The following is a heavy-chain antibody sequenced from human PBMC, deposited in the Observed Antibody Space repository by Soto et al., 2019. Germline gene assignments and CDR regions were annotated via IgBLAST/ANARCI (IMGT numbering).Heavy chain of an antibody. CDR1: GGSISSSSCH. V-gene: IGHV4-39*01. Sequence: SSETLSLTCTVSGGSISSSSCHWGWIRQPPGKGLEWIASIKYSGTTFYNPSLKSRVTLSVDTSKNQFALKLSSVTAAETAVYYCARHDCSGGSCYSSSFDPWGQGTLVT. J-gene: IGHJ5*02. CDR2: IKYSGTT. D-gene: IGHD2-15*01. CDR3: ARHDCSGGSCYSSSFDP.